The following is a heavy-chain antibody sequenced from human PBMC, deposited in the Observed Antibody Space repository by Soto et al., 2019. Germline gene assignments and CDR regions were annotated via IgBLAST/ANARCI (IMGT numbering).Heavy chain of an antibody. D-gene: IGHD1-26*01. CDR3: ARGGSGSYYFDY. J-gene: IGHJ4*02. CDR1: GFTFSSYA. V-gene: IGHV3-64*02. Sequence: EVPLVESGEGLVQPGGSLRLSCAASGFTFSSYAMHWVRQAPGKGLEYVSAISSNGGSTYYADSVKGRFTISRDNSKNTLYLQMGSLRAEDMAVYYCARGGSGSYYFDYWGQGTLVTVSS. CDR2: ISSNGGST.